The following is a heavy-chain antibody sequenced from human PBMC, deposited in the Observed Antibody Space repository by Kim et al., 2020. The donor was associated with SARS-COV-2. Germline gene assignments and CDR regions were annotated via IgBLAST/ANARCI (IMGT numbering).Heavy chain of an antibody. V-gene: IGHV1-69*01. Sequence: QKFQGRVTITADESTSTAYMELSSLRSEDTAVYYCARGGYANYYYYYMDVWGKGTTVTVSS. CDR3: ARGGYANYYYYYMDV. J-gene: IGHJ6*03. D-gene: IGHD1-1*01.